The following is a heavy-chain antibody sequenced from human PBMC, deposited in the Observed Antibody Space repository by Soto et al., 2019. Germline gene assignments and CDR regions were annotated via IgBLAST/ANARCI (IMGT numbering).Heavy chain of an antibody. CDR2: IYYTGNT. D-gene: IGHD3-10*01. Sequence: SETLSLTCTVSGASITATSYYWAWIRQPPGKGLEWIGTIYYTGNTYYNPSLKSRVTISVDTSKNQFSLRVSSVTATDMAVYYCAKQLWSSYYYNYYYIDVWGTGTTVTVSS. J-gene: IGHJ6*03. CDR3: AKQLWSSYYYNYYYIDV. CDR1: GASITATSYY. V-gene: IGHV4-39*01.